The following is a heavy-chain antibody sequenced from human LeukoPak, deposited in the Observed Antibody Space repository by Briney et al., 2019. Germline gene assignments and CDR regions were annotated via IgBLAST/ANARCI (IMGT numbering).Heavy chain of an antibody. CDR2: ISAYNGNT. Sequence: ASVKVSCKASGYTFTNYGITWVRQAPGQGLELMGWISAYNGNTNYAQKLQGRVTMTTDTSTSTAYMELRSLRSDDTAVYYCARFRAGVGEPYGDYWGQGTLVTVSS. D-gene: IGHD3-10*01. J-gene: IGHJ4*02. CDR1: GYTFTNYG. CDR3: ARFRAGVGEPYGDY. V-gene: IGHV1-18*01.